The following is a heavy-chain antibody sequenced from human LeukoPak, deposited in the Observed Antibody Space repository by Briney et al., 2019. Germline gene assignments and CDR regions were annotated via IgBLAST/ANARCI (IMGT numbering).Heavy chain of an antibody. Sequence: GESLKISCKASGYSFSSDWIAWVRQMPGKGLEWMGIIFPIDSETTYSPSFQGQVTISANKSISTAYLQWSSLKASDTAMYYCTRGCSGGSCSRDAMDVWGQGTMVTVSS. CDR1: GYSFSSDW. CDR3: TRGCSGGSCSRDAMDV. D-gene: IGHD2-15*01. J-gene: IGHJ6*02. V-gene: IGHV5-51*01. CDR2: IFPIDSET.